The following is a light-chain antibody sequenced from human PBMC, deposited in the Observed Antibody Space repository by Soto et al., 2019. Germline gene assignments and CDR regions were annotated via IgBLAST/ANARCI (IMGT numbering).Light chain of an antibody. CDR2: GAS. J-gene: IGKJ1*01. V-gene: IGKV1-27*01. CDR1: QAIGNY. CDR3: QKYYNAPWT. Sequence: DIQMTQSPSSLSASVGDRVTITCRASQAIGNYLAWYQHKPGKVPKLLMYGASTLQSGVPSRFSGSGSGTDFTLIISSLQPEDVAIYYCQKYYNAPWTFGQGTKVDIK.